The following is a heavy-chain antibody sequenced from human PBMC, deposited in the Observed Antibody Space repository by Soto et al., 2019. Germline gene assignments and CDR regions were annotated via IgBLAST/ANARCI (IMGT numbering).Heavy chain of an antibody. D-gene: IGHD3-3*01. CDR2: IIPIFGTA. CDR3: ARGSITIFGVVIKAYYYYGMDV. Sequence: SVKVSCKASGGTFSSYAISWVRQAPGQGLEWMGGIIPIFGTANYAQKFQGRVTITADESTSTAYMELSSLRSEDTAVYYCARGSITIFGVVIKAYYYYGMDVWGQGTTVTVSS. CDR1: GGTFSSYA. J-gene: IGHJ6*02. V-gene: IGHV1-69*13.